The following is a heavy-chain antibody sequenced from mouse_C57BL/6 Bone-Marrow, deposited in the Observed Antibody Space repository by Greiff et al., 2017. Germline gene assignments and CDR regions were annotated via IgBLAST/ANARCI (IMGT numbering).Heavy chain of an antibody. CDR1: GFTFSDYG. CDR2: ISSGSSTI. CDR3: ARVDY. V-gene: IGHV5-17*01. J-gene: IGHJ4*01. Sequence: DVMLVESGGGLVKPGGSLKLSCAASGFTFSDYGMHWVRQAPEKGLEWVAYISSGSSTIYYADTVTGRFTISRDNAKNTLFLQMTSLRSEDTAMYYCARVDYWGQGTSVTVSS.